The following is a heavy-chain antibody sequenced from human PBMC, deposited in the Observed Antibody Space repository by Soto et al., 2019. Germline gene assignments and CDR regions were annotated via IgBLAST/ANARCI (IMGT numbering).Heavy chain of an antibody. CDR3: ARDAEAATDAFDI. V-gene: IGHV4-4*02. Sequence: PSETMSLTCAVSGGSISSSNWWSWVRQPPGKGLEWIGEIYHSGSTNYNPSLKSRVTISVDKSKNQFSLKLSSVTAADTAVYYCARDAEAATDAFDIWGQGTTVTVSS. J-gene: IGHJ3*02. CDR1: GGSISSSNW. D-gene: IGHD1-26*01. CDR2: IYHSGST.